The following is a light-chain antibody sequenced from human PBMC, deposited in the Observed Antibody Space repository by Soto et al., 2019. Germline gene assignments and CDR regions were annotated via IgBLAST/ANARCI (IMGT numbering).Light chain of an antibody. Sequence: EIVLTQSPSTLALSPGERATLSCRASQSVSSSYLAWYQQKPGQAPRLLIYGASSRATGIPDRFSGSGSGRDFTLTISSLEPEDFSVYYCQQRYNWPITFGQGTRLEIK. CDR1: QSVSSSY. J-gene: IGKJ5*01. V-gene: IGKV3D-20*02. CDR2: GAS. CDR3: QQRYNWPIT.